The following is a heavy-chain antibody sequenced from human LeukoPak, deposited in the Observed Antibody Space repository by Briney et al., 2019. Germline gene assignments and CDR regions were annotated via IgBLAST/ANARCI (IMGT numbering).Heavy chain of an antibody. V-gene: IGHV4-59*02. J-gene: IGHJ4*02. CDR1: GGSVNGYY. D-gene: IGHD1-26*01. CDR3: ARVGGSSVDY. Sequence: SETLSLTCAVSGGSVNGYYWSWIRQTPGMGLEWIGYIYSSGDINYNPSLTSRPTMSVDTSNNQVSLKLSSVTAADTAVYYCARVGGSSVDYWGQGTLVTVSS. CDR2: IYSSGDI.